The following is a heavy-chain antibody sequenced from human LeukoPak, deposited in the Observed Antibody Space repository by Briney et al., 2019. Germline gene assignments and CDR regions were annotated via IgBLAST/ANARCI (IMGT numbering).Heavy chain of an antibody. CDR1: RYE. CDR3: ARDPGWSYQFDY. D-gene: IGHD1-26*01. CDR2: INPSGGST. V-gene: IGHV1-46*01. J-gene: IGHJ4*02. Sequence: RYEMSVVRRARRNVLERMGIINPSGGSTSYAQKFQGRVTMTRDTSTSTVYMELSSLRSEDTAVYYCARDPGWSYQFDYWGQGTLVTVSS.